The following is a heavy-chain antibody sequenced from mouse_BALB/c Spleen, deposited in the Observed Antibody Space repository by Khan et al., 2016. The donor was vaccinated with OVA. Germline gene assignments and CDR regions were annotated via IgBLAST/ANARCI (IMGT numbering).Heavy chain of an antibody. CDR1: GYTFPDYN. Sequence: VQLQQSGAELARPGTSVKLSCKASGYTFPDYNINWVKQRPGKGLEWIGEIYPGSGTTYYSEKFKGKATLSAAKSTRKASMQINSRTSEDSACYFCAREWGAWFPYWGQGTLVTVSA. CDR2: IYPGSGTT. V-gene: IGHV1-77*01. J-gene: IGHJ3*01. CDR3: AREWGAWFPY.